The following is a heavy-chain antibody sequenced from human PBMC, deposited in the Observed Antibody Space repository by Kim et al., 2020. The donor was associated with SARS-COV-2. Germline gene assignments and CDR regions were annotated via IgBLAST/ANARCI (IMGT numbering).Heavy chain of an antibody. J-gene: IGHJ4*02. V-gene: IGHV3-11*01. CDR1: GFTFSDYY. D-gene: IGHD6-6*01. CDR3: ARGEEYSSSSGPFDY. CDR2: ISSSGSTI. Sequence: GGSLRLSCAASGFTFSDYYMSWIRQAPGKGLEWVSYISSSGSTIYYADSVKGRFTISRDNAKNSLYLQMNRLRAEDTAVYYCARGEEYSSSSGPFDYWGQGTLVTVSS.